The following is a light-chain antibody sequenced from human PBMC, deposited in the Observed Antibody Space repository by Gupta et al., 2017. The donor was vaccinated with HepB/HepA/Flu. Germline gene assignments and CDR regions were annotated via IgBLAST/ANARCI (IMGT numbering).Light chain of an antibody. J-gene: IGKJ5*01. V-gene: IGKV3-20*01. Sequence: EIVLTQSPGTLSLSPVERATLSCRASQSVSSSYLAWYQQKPGQAPRLLMYGASSRATGTPDRFRGSGSGTDFALTISIRELEDFAVYYCQRDGWSPAITFGQGTPVEIK. CDR3: QRDGWSPAIT. CDR1: QSVSSSY. CDR2: GAS.